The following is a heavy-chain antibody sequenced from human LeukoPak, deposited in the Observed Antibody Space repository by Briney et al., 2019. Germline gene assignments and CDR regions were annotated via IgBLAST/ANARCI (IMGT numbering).Heavy chain of an antibody. CDR3: VVVVEPPDSDGFDV. CDR1: GFTFGNSW. CDR2: INADGSSA. Sequence: GGSLRLSCAASGFTFGNSWVHWVRQAPGKGLVWVSLINADGSSATYADSVKGRFTISRDNARNTLSLQMNSLTIEDTAVYYCVVVVEPPDSDGFDVWGQGTMITVSS. V-gene: IGHV3-74*01. J-gene: IGHJ3*01. D-gene: IGHD1-14*01.